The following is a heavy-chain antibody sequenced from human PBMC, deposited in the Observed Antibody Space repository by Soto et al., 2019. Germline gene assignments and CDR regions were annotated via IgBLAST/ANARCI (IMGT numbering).Heavy chain of an antibody. CDR1: GGSISSNH. J-gene: IGHJ4*02. V-gene: IGHV4-59*01. CDR3: ARYRREAVAGYTLDN. D-gene: IGHD6-13*01. CDR2: VYNSGST. Sequence: SETLSLTCTVSGGSISSNHWTWIRQPPGKGLEWIGYVYNSGSTNYNPSLKSRVTISEDTSKSQFSLKVNSMTAADTAVYYCARYRREAVAGYTLDNWGQGILVPVSS.